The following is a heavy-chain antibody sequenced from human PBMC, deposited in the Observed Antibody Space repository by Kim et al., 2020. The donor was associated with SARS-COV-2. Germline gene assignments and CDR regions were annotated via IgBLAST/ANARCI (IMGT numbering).Heavy chain of an antibody. CDR2: TAGDT. Sequence: TAGDTYYPGSVKGRFTISRENAKNSLYLQMNSLRAGDTAVYYCARGDGAYWGQGTLVTVSS. V-gene: IGHV3-13*01. CDR3: ARGDGAY. D-gene: IGHD3-10*01. J-gene: IGHJ4*02.